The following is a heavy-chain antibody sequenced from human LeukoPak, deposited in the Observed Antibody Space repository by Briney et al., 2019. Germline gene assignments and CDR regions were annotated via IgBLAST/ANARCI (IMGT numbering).Heavy chain of an antibody. Sequence: SVKVSCKASGGTFSSYAISWVRQAPGQGLEWMGGIIPIFGTANYAQNLQGRVTTTADESTSTAYMELSSLRSEDTAVYYCARDSEVVVAATPGDYYYYGMDVWGQGTTVTVSS. D-gene: IGHD2-15*01. CDR2: IIPIFGTA. V-gene: IGHV1-69*13. CDR1: GGTFSSYA. J-gene: IGHJ6*02. CDR3: ARDSEVVVAATPGDYYYYGMDV.